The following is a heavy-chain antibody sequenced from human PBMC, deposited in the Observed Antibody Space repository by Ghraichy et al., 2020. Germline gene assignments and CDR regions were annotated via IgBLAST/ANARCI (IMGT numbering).Heavy chain of an antibody. CDR1: GFNFNNYA. V-gene: IGHV1-3*01. Sequence: ASVKVSCKACGFNFNNYAFHWVRQAPRQRLEWMGWINAGNGNTRYSQKFQGRVSFSRDTSATTAYMEVTSLRSEDTAVYYCARGYEFWSGALDLWGQGTTVTVSS. J-gene: IGHJ5*02. CDR3: ARGYEFWSGALDL. D-gene: IGHD3-3*01. CDR2: INAGNGNT.